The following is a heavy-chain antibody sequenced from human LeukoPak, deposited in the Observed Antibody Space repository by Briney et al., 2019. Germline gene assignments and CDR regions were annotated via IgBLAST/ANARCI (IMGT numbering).Heavy chain of an antibody. Sequence: PGGSLRLSCAASGFSFRSFWMHWVRQAPGKGPVWVSRINSDGSSTSYADSVKGRFTISRDSSKNTLYLQMSSLRAEDTAVYYCARSLWPPFDYWGQGTLVTVSS. CDR2: INSDGSST. CDR1: GFSFRSFW. J-gene: IGHJ4*02. D-gene: IGHD2-21*01. V-gene: IGHV3-74*01. CDR3: ARSLWPPFDY.